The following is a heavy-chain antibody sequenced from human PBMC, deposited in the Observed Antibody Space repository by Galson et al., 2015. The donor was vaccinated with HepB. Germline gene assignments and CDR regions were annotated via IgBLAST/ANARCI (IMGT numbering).Heavy chain of an antibody. CDR1: GYTFTSYY. Sequence: SVKVSCKASGYTFTSYYMHWVRQAPGQGLEWMGIINPSGGSTSYAQKFQGRVTMTRDTSTSTVYMELSSLRSEDTAVYYCARRTEIYGDYGEGTKKYYFDYWGQGTLVTVSS. CDR3: ARRTEIYGDYGEGTKKYYFDY. D-gene: IGHD4-17*01. V-gene: IGHV1-46*01. J-gene: IGHJ4*02. CDR2: INPSGGST.